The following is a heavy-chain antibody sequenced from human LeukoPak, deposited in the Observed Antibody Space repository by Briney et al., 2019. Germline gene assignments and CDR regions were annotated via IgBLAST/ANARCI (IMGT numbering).Heavy chain of an antibody. J-gene: IGHJ4*02. D-gene: IGHD3-10*01. CDR3: AKGTNYYGSGSYPNPGIDY. CDR2: ISGSGGST. V-gene: IGHV3-23*01. CDR1: GFTFSSYA. Sequence: GGSLRLSCAASGFTFSSYAMSWVRQAPGKGLEWVSAISGSGGSTYYVDSVKGRFTLSRDNSKNTLYLQMNSLRAEDTAVYYCAKGTNYYGSGSYPNPGIDYWGQGTLVTVSS.